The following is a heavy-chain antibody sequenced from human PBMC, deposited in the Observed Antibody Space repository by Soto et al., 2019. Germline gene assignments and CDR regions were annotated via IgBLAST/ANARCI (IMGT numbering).Heavy chain of an antibody. V-gene: IGHV5-51*01. CDR3: ARGPHGYYYDSSGYYYFDY. J-gene: IGHJ4*02. Sequence: PGESLKISCKGSGYSFTSYWIGWVRQMPGKGLEWMGIIYPGDSDTRYSPSFQGQVTISADKSISTAYLQWSSLKASDTAMYYCARGPHGYYYDSSGYYYFDYWGQGTLVTVS. CDR1: GYSFTSYW. D-gene: IGHD3-22*01. CDR2: IYPGDSDT.